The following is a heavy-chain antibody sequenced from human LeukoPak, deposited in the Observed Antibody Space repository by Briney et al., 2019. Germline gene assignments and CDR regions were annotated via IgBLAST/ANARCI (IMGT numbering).Heavy chain of an antibody. D-gene: IGHD3-22*01. V-gene: IGHV1-2*06. Sequence: GASVKVSCKASGYTFTGYYMHWVRQAPGQGLEWMGRINPNSGGTNYAQKFQGRVTMTRDTSISTAYMELSRLRSDDTAVYYCARAVVVITPFFDYWGQGTLVTVSS. CDR3: ARAVVVITPFFDY. CDR2: INPNSGGT. J-gene: IGHJ4*02. CDR1: GYTFTGYY.